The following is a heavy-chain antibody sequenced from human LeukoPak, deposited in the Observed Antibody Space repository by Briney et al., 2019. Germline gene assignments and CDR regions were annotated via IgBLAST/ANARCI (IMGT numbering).Heavy chain of an antibody. CDR3: ARDHGYSGYFDY. D-gene: IGHD5-12*01. Sequence: PSETLSLTCTVSGGSISSYYWSWIRQPPGKGLEWIGNVYYSGSTNYNPSLKSRVTMSVDTSKNQFSLKLSSVTAADTAVYYCARDHGYSGYFDYWGQGTLVTVSS. V-gene: IGHV4-59*12. J-gene: IGHJ4*02. CDR1: GGSISSYY. CDR2: VYYSGST.